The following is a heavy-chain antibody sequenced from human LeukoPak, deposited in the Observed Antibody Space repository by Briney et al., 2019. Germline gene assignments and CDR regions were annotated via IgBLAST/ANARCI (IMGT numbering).Heavy chain of an antibody. Sequence: ASVKVSCKASGGTFSSYAISWVRQAPGQGLEWMGRIIPIFGIANYAQKFQGRVTITADKSTSTAYMELSSLRSEDTAVYYCARDFEDGDYVGPRWFDPWGQGTLVTVS. J-gene: IGHJ5*02. D-gene: IGHD4-17*01. CDR1: GGTFSSYA. CDR3: ARDFEDGDYVGPRWFDP. V-gene: IGHV1-69*04. CDR2: IIPIFGIA.